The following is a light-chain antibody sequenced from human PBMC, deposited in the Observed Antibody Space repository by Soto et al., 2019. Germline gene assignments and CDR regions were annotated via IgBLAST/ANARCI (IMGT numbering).Light chain of an antibody. V-gene: IGLV2-14*01. CDR1: SSDIGRYKF. J-gene: IGLJ2*01. CDR3: SSPTSTDTLVI. Sequence: QSALTQPASVSGSPGQSVTISCTGTSSDIGRYKFVSWFQQHPGKAPKLLIFEGTNRPSGVSNRFSGSKSGNTASLTISGIQAEDGAIYFCSSPTSTDTLVIFGGGTKLTVL. CDR2: EGT.